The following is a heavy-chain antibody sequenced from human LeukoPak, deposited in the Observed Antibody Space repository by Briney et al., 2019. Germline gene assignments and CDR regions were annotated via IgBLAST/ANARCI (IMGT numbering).Heavy chain of an antibody. CDR1: GYTFTGYY. J-gene: IGHJ5*02. Sequence: ASVKVSCKASGYTFTGYYMHWVRQAPGQGLEWMGRINPNSGGTDYAQKFQGRVTMTRDTSISTTYMELSRLTSDDTAVYYCTRSRSGGENWFDLWGQGTRVTVSS. D-gene: IGHD2-15*01. CDR3: TRSRSGGENWFDL. V-gene: IGHV1-2*06. CDR2: INPNSGGT.